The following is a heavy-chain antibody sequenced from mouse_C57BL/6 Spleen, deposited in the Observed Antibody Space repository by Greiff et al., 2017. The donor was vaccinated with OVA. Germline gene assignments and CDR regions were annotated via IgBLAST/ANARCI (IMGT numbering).Heavy chain of an antibody. D-gene: IGHD1-1*02. CDR2: IYPGDGDT. J-gene: IGHJ1*03. V-gene: IGHV1-80*01. Sequence: QVQLQQSGAELVKPGASVKISCKASGYAFSSYWMNWVKQRPGKGLEWIGQIYPGDGDTNYNGQFKGKATLTADKSSSTAYMQRSSLTSEDSAVYFCAREVGPHWYFDVWGTGTTVTVSS. CDR1: GYAFSSYW. CDR3: AREVGPHWYFDV.